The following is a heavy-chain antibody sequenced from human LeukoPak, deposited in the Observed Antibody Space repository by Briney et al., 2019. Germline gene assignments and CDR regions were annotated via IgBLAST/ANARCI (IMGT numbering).Heavy chain of an antibody. CDR1: GGSISSYY. J-gene: IGHJ4*02. Sequence: SETLSLTCTVSGGSISSYYWSWIRQPPGKGLEWIGYVYYSGSTNYNPSLKSRVTISVDTSKNQFSLKLSSVTAADTAVYYCAMVQGPVFDYWGQGTLVTVSS. D-gene: IGHD3-10*01. CDR3: AMVQGPVFDY. V-gene: IGHV4-59*12. CDR2: VYYSGST.